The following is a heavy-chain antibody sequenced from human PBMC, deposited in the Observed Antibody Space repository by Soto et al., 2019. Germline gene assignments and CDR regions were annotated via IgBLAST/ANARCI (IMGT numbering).Heavy chain of an antibody. CDR1: GFTFSSYS. D-gene: IGHD6-19*01. CDR3: ARVYSGSGWYVDY. V-gene: IGHV3-21*01. Sequence: GGSLRLSCAASGFTFSSYSMNWVRQAPGKGLEWVSSISSSSSYIYYADSVKGRFTISRDNAKNSLYLQMNSLRAEDTAVYYCARVYSGSGWYVDYWGQGTMVTVYS. J-gene: IGHJ4*02. CDR2: ISSSSSYI.